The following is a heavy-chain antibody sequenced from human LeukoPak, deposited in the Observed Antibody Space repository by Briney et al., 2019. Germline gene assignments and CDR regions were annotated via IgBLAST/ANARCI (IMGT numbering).Heavy chain of an antibody. V-gene: IGHV4-59*01. CDR1: GGSISSYY. CDR3: AREMHGTFGGVIVYYFDY. D-gene: IGHD3-16*02. Sequence: PSETLSLTCTVSGGSISSYYWSWIRQPPGKGLEWIGYIYYSGSTNYNPSLKSRVTISVDTSKNQFSLKLSSVTAADTAVYYCAREMHGTFGGVIVYYFDYWGQGTLVTVSS. CDR2: IYYSGST. J-gene: IGHJ4*02.